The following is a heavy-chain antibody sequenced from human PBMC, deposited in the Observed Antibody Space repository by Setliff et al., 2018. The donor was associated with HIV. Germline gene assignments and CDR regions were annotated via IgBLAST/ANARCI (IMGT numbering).Heavy chain of an antibody. Sequence: PSETLSLTCTVSGDSIDRSNFFWTWIRQHPRKGLEWIGYIYYSGSATYNPSLKSQASISVDTSRNEFSLKLSSVTAADTAVYFCARGGAFCGRDSCYYLDYWGQGNPVTVSS. CDR1: GDSIDRSNFF. J-gene: IGHJ4*02. CDR3: ARGGAFCGRDSCYYLDY. D-gene: IGHD2-21*02. CDR2: IYYSGSA. V-gene: IGHV4-31*01.